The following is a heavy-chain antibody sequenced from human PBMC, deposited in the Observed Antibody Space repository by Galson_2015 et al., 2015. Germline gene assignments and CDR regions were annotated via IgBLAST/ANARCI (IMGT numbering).Heavy chain of an antibody. CDR3: ARVGYTSNSYDY. CDR1: GFPFSRYW. V-gene: IGHV3-7*04. Sequence: SLRLSCAASGFPFSRYWMGWVRQAPGKGLEWVANINQDGSVKYYVDSVKGRFTISRDNAKNSLYLQMNSLRAEDTAVYYRARVGYTSNSYDYWGQGTLVTVSS. J-gene: IGHJ4*02. D-gene: IGHD6-13*01. CDR2: INQDGSVK.